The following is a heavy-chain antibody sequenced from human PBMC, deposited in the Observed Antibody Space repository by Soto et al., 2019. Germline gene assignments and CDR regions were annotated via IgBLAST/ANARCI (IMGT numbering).Heavy chain of an antibody. CDR2: ISYDGSNK. V-gene: IGHV3-30*18. CDR1: GFTFSSYG. J-gene: IGHJ4*02. CDR3: AKPVDVWGSDRYRGGYDY. Sequence: QVQLVESGGGVVQPGRSLRLSCAASGFTFSSYGMHWVRQAPGKGLEWVAVISYDGSNKYYADSVKGRFTISRDNSKNTLYLQMNSRRAEDTAVYYCAKPVDVWGSDRYRGGYDYWGQGTLVTVSS. D-gene: IGHD3-16*02.